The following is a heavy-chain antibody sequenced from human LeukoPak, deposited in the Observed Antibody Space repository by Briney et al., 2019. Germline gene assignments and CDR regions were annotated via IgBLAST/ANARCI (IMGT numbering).Heavy chain of an antibody. V-gene: IGHV3-23*01. D-gene: IGHD3-10*01. Sequence: GGSLRLSCAASGFTFSSYSMNWVRQAPGKGLEWVLGISGSGIRLYYADSVKGRFTISRDNSKNTVYLRLSSLTVEDTAEYYCAREFGEFDWGQGTLVTVSS. CDR2: ISGSGIRL. J-gene: IGHJ4*02. CDR3: AREFGEFD. CDR1: GFTFSSYS.